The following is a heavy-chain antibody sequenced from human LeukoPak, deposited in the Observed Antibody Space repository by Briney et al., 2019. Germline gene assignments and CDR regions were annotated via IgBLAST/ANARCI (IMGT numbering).Heavy chain of an antibody. J-gene: IGHJ4*02. CDR1: GFTFSSYS. CDR2: ISSSSSYI. V-gene: IGHV3-21*01. Sequence: GGSLGLSCAASGFTFSSYSMNWVRQAPGKGLEWVSSISSSSSYIYCADSVKGRFTISRDNAKNSLYLQMNSLRAEDTAVYYCARGIAAAGTTFDYWGQGTLVTVSS. CDR3: ARGIAAAGTTFDY. D-gene: IGHD6-13*01.